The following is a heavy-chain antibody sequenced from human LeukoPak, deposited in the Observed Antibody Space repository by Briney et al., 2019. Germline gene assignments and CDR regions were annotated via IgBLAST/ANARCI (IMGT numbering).Heavy chain of an antibody. Sequence: ASVKVSCKASGYTFTSYGISWVRQAPGQGLEWMGWISAYNGNTKYAQKLQGRVTMTTDTSTSTAYMELSRLRSDDTAVYYCARVRYRLAETYIDYWGQGTLVTVSS. J-gene: IGHJ4*02. D-gene: IGHD3-16*01. CDR1: GYTFTSYG. V-gene: IGHV1-18*01. CDR2: ISAYNGNT. CDR3: ARVRYRLAETYIDY.